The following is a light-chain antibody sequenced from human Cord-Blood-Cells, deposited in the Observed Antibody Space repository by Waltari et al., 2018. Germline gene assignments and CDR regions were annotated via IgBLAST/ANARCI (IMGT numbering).Light chain of an antibody. Sequence: QSALTQPRSVSGSPGQSVTISCTGTSSDGGGYNYVYWYPQHPGKAPKRMIYDVSKRPSGVPDRFSGSKSGNTASLTISGLQAEDEADYYCCSYAGSYTWVFGGGTKLTVL. J-gene: IGLJ3*02. CDR3: CSYAGSYTWV. CDR1: SSDGGGYNY. CDR2: DVS. V-gene: IGLV2-11*02.